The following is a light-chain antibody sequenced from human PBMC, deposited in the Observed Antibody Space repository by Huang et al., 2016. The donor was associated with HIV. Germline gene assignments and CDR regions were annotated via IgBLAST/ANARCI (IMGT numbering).Light chain of an antibody. CDR3: LQHLSYPPA. Sequence: DIQMTQSPSAMSASVGDRVNITCRANQDINNYLLWFQQKPGKVPKRLIYAASNLPSGVPSRCSGSGAGTEFTLTISNLQPEDFATYYCLQHLSYPPAFGQGTRLEMK. V-gene: IGKV1-17*03. CDR2: AAS. CDR1: QDINNY. J-gene: IGKJ5*01.